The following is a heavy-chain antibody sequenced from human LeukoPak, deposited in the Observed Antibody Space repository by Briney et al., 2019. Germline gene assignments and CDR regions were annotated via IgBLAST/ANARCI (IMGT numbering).Heavy chain of an antibody. CDR2: IYTSGST. CDR3: ARVGREQQLDIFDY. V-gene: IGHV4-4*07. D-gene: IGHD6-13*01. Sequence: PSETLSLTCTVPGGSISSYYWSWIRQPAGKGLEWIGRIYTSGSTNYNPSLKSRVTMSVDTSKNQFSLKLSSVTAADTAVYYCARVGREQQLDIFDYWGQGTLVTVSS. CDR1: GGSISSYY. J-gene: IGHJ4*02.